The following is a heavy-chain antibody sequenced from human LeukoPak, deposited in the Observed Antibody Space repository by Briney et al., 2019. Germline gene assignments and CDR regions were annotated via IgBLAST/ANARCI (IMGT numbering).Heavy chain of an antibody. CDR3: TPSIIITFGGVIVRRLFEY. Sequence: VGSLRLSCAASGVTFSNASMSCVREAPGEGLEWVCRIKIKTDGGTTDYAAPVKGRFTIARDDSKNPVYLQMNSLQTENTVVYYCTPSIIITFGGVIVRRLFEYWGQGTLVTVSS. V-gene: IGHV3-15*01. CDR1: GVTFSNAS. J-gene: IGHJ4*02. D-gene: IGHD3-16*02. CDR2: IKIKTDGGTT.